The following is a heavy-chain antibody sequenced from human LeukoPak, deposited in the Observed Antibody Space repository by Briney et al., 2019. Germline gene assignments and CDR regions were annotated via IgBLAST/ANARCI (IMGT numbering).Heavy chain of an antibody. CDR1: GFTFSSYG. CDR3: AKTLLWFGESGYYYMDV. Sequence: GGSLRLSCAASGFTFSSYGMHWVRQAPGKGLEWVAFIRYDGSNKYYADSVKGRFTISRGNSKNTLYLQMNSLRAEDTAVYYCAKTLLWFGESGYYYMDVWGKGTTVTISS. J-gene: IGHJ6*03. V-gene: IGHV3-30*02. CDR2: IRYDGSNK. D-gene: IGHD3-10*01.